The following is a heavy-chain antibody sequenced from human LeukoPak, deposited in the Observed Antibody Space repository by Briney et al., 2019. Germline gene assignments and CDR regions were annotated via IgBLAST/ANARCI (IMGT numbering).Heavy chain of an antibody. CDR3: ARSPIDQLVRSRDY. V-gene: IGHV1-2*02. D-gene: IGHD6-6*01. J-gene: IGHJ4*02. CDR1: GYTFTNNY. Sequence: ASVKVSCKASGYTFTNNYIHWVRQAPGHGLEWMGWINPNRGDTNYAQKFQGRVTMTRDTSISTVYMELGRLKSDDTAVYYCARSPIDQLVRSRDYWGQGTLVTVSS. CDR2: INPNRGDT.